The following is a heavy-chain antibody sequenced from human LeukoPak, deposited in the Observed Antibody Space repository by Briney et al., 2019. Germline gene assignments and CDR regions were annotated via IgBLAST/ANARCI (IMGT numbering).Heavy chain of an antibody. V-gene: IGHV4-34*01. D-gene: IGHD1-26*01. CDR3: ASSVGATSPFDY. J-gene: IGHJ4*02. Sequence: SETLSLTCAVYGGSFSGYYRSWLRQPPGKGLEWIGEINHSGGTNYNPSLKSRVTISLDTSKNQFSLKLNSVTAADTAVYYCASSVGATSPFDYWGRGTLVTVSS. CDR2: INHSGGT. CDR1: GGSFSGYY.